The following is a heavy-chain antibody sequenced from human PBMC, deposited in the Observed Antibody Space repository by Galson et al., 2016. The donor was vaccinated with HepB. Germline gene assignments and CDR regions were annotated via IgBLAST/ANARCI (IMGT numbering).Heavy chain of an antibody. CDR3: ARDRLYYDSRAYYPTFDY. D-gene: IGHD3-22*01. J-gene: IGHJ4*03. CDR1: GGSVSSGTYF. Sequence: SETLSLTCTVSGGSVSSGTYFWSWIRQPPGKGLEWIGYINSSGSTKYNPSLKSPVTISVDTSKNQFSLKLSSVTAADSAVYYCARDRLYYDSRAYYPTFDYWGQGTTVTVSS. CDR2: INSSGST. V-gene: IGHV4-61*01.